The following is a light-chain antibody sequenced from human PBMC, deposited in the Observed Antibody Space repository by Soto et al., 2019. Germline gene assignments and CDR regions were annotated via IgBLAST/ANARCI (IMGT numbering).Light chain of an antibody. CDR2: DVS. CDR1: SSDVGAYNY. V-gene: IGLV2-14*01. Sequence: QSALTQPASVSESPGQSITISCTGTSSDVGAYNYVSWYQQYPGKAPKLMIYDVSNRPSGVSNRFSGSKSGNTASLTISGLRTEDEALYHCSSCTRSDTLAFGGGTQLTVL. J-gene: IGLJ2*01. CDR3: SSCTRSDTLA.